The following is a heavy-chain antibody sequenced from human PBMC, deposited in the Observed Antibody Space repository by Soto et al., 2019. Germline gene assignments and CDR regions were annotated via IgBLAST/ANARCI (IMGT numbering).Heavy chain of an antibody. CDR2: IFANGHT. V-gene: IGHV4-4*07. D-gene: IGHD6-13*01. CDR3: VASLAASGLNWLDP. CDR1: GGSISEKY. Sequence: LSLTCIVSGGSISEKYWDWVRQPPGKGLEWIGLIFANGHTDYNPSLKSRVTMSVDASKNQFSLRLTSMTAADTAVYYCVASLAASGLNWLDPWGRGTLVTVSS. J-gene: IGHJ5*02.